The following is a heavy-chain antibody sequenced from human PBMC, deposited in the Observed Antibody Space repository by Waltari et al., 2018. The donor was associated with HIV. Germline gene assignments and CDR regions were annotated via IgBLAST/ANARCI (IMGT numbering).Heavy chain of an antibody. D-gene: IGHD6-13*01. V-gene: IGHV4-31*04. J-gene: IGHJ4*02. CDR3: ASRSGGSSRPFDY. CDR2: IYYSGNT. Sequence: QMWLQESGPGLVKPSQTLSLTCTVPGGSISHGCYYWNWIRQHPGKGLEWIGYIYYSGNTYYNPSLKSRVTISIDTSKNQFSLKLTSVTAADTAVYYCASRSGGSSRPFDYWGQGTLVTVSS. CDR1: GGSISHGCYY.